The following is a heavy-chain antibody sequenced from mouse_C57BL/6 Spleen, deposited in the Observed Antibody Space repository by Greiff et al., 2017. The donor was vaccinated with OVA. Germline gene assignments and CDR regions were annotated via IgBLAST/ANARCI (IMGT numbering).Heavy chain of an antibody. J-gene: IGHJ3*01. CDR3: ARPGDYDPSFAY. CDR2: ISSGSSTI. D-gene: IGHD2-4*01. CDR1: GFTFSDYG. Sequence: EVQGVESGGGLVKPGGSLKLSCAASGFTFSDYGMHWVRQAPEKGLEWVAYISSGSSTIYYADTVKGRFTISRDNAKNTLFLQMTSLRSEDTAMYYCARPGDYDPSFAYWGQGTLVTVSA. V-gene: IGHV5-17*01.